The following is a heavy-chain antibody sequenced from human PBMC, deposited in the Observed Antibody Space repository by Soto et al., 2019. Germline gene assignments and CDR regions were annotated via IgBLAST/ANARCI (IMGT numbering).Heavy chain of an antibody. CDR2: LIPIYDAP. CDR1: GFTFNVFG. CDR3: AKVRDPHLDHYGLDV. V-gene: IGHV1-69*06. Sequence: QVQLVQSGAEVKNPGSSVKVSCKTSGFTFNVFGIHWVRQAPGQGLEWMGGLIPIYDAPYYAQKFQGRITITADKSTATVHLELSSLTSEDTAVYFCAKVRDPHLDHYGLDVWGHGTTVTVS. J-gene: IGHJ6*02.